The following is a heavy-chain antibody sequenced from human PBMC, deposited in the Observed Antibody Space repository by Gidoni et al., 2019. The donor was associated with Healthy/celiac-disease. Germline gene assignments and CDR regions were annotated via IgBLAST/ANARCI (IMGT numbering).Heavy chain of an antibody. J-gene: IGHJ4*02. CDR3: AKDPPGDDFWSGYFDY. CDR1: GFTFSSYG. CDR2: ISYDGSNK. D-gene: IGHD3-3*01. V-gene: IGHV3-30*18. Sequence: QVQLVESGGGVVQPGRSLRLSCAASGFTFSSYGMHWVRQAPGKGLEWVAVISYDGSNKYYADSVKGRFTISRDNSKNTLYLQMNSLSAEDTAVYYCAKDPPGDDFWSGYFDYWGQGTLVTVSS.